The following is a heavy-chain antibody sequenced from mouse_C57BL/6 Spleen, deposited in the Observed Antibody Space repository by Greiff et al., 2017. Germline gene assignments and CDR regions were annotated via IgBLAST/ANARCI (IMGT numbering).Heavy chain of an antibody. CDR3: ARADYDDAMDY. J-gene: IGHJ4*01. CDR1: GYAFSSYW. D-gene: IGHD2-4*01. V-gene: IGHV1-80*01. Sequence: QVQLQQSGAELVKPGASVKISCKASGYAFSSYWMNWVKQRPGKGLEWIGQIYPGDGDTNYNGKFKGKATLTADKSSSTAYMQLSSLTSEDSAVYFCARADYDDAMDYWGQGTSVTVSS. CDR2: IYPGDGDT.